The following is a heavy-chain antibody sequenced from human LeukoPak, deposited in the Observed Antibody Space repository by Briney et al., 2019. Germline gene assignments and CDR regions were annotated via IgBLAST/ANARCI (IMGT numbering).Heavy chain of an antibody. V-gene: IGHV3-30*02. CDR3: EAYCGGDCYSGFDY. J-gene: IGHJ4*02. D-gene: IGHD2-21*02. Sequence: GGSLRLSCAASGFTFSSYGMHWVRQAPGKGLEWVAFIRYDGTNTYYADSVKGRFTISRGNSKNTLYLQMNSLRAEDTAVYYCEAYCGGDCYSGFDYWGQGTLVTVSS. CDR2: IRYDGTNT. CDR1: GFTFSSYG.